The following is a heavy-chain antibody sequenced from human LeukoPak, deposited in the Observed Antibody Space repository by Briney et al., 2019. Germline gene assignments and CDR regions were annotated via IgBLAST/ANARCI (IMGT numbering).Heavy chain of an antibody. J-gene: IGHJ6*03. CDR3: AASVRGSNYYYYYMDV. CDR1: GYTFTSYG. Sequence: ASVKVSCKASGYTFTSYGISWVRQAPGQGLEWMGWISAYNGNTNYAQKLQGRVTMTTDTSTSTAYMELRSLRSDDTAVYYCAASVRGSNYYYYYMDVWGKGTTVTVSS. V-gene: IGHV1-18*01. D-gene: IGHD3-10*01. CDR2: ISAYNGNT.